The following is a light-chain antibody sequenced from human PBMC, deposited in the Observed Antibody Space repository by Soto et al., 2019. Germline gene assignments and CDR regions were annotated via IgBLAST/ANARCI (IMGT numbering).Light chain of an antibody. CDR3: NSFTSSSTYV. CDR2: EVS. J-gene: IGLJ1*01. V-gene: IGLV2-14*01. Sequence: QPASVSGSPGQSITISCTGASSDVGAYNFVSWFQQHPGKAPKLMIYEVSNRPSGVSDRFSGSKSGNTASLTISGLQADDEADYYCNSFTSSSTYVFGTGTKVTVL. CDR1: SSDVGAYNF.